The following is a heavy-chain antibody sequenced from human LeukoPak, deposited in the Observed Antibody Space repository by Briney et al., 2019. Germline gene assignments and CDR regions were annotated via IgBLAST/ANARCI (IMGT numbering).Heavy chain of an antibody. CDR1: GFTFSSYA. V-gene: IGHV3-23*01. D-gene: IGHD6-19*01. CDR3: AKMGIAVAGTRNY. J-gene: IGHJ4*02. CDR2: ISGSGGST. Sequence: PGGSLRLSCAASGFTFSSYAMSWVRQARGKGLEWVSAISGSGGSTYYADSVKGGFTISRDNSKNTLYLHMNSLRVEDTAVYYCAKMGIAVAGTRNYWGQGTLVTVSS.